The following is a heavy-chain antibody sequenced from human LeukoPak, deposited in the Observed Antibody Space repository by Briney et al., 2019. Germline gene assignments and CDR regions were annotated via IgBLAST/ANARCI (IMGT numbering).Heavy chain of an antibody. CDR1: GGSFSGYY. D-gene: IGHD3-10*01. J-gene: IGHJ6*02. CDR3: ARGRGRRHYYYYGMDV. CDR2: INHSGST. V-gene: IGHV4-34*01. Sequence: SETLSLTCAVYGGSFSGYYWSWIRQPPGKGLEWIGEINHSGSTNYNPSLKSRVTISVDTSKNQFSLKLSSVTAADTAVYYWARGRGRRHYYYYGMDVWGQGTTVTVSS.